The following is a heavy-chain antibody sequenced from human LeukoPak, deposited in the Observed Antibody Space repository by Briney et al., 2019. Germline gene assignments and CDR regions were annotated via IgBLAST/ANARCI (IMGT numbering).Heavy chain of an antibody. J-gene: IGHJ4*02. CDR2: INHRGST. CDR3: ATRGGNYHDSSGYFDY. CDR1: GGSFSGYY. D-gene: IGHD3-22*01. V-gene: IGHV4-34*01. Sequence: PSETLSLTCAVYGGSFSGYYWSWIRQPPGKGLEWIGEINHRGSTNYNPSLKSRVTISVDTSKNQFSLELNSVTAADTAVYYCATRGGNYHDSSGYFDYWGQGTLVTVSS.